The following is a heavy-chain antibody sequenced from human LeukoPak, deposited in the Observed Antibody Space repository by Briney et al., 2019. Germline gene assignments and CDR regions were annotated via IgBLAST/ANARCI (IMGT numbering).Heavy chain of an antibody. V-gene: IGHV1-3*01. Sequence: VASVTVSCTASGYTFTSYAMHWVRQAPGQRLEWMGWINAGNGNTKYSQKFQGRVTITRDTSASTAYMELSSLRSEVTAVYYCARGPGSAMVYNYWGQGTLVTVSS. D-gene: IGHD5-18*01. J-gene: IGHJ4*02. CDR1: GYTFTSYA. CDR3: ARGPGSAMVYNY. CDR2: INAGNGNT.